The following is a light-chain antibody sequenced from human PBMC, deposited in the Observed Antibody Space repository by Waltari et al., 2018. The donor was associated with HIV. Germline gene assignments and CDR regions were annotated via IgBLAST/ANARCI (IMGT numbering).Light chain of an antibody. CDR3: CSYAGSSTLV. CDR1: SSDVGVSTL. V-gene: IGLV2-23*02. CDR2: EVT. Sequence: QSALTQPASVSGSPGQSITISCTGTSSDVGVSTLVSWYQQHPGKAPKLIIYEVTKRPSGVSNRFSASKSGNTASLTISGLQAEDEAHYHCCSYAGSSTLVFGGGTNVIVL. J-gene: IGLJ3*02.